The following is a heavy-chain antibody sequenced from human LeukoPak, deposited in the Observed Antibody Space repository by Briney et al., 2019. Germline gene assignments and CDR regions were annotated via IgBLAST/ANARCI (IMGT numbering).Heavy chain of an antibody. CDR2: IYHSGST. CDR1: GGSISSYY. D-gene: IGHD2-15*01. CDR3: ASRIGYCSGGSCPKWFDP. V-gene: IGHV4-59*12. Sequence: SETLSLTCTVSGGSISSYYWSWIRQPPGKGLEWIGYIYHSGSTYYNPSLKSRVTISVDRSKNQFSLKLSSVTAADTAVYYCASRIGYCSGGSCPKWFDPWGQGTLVTVSS. J-gene: IGHJ5*02.